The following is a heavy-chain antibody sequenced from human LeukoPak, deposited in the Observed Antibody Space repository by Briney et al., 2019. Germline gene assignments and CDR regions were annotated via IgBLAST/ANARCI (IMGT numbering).Heavy chain of an antibody. D-gene: IGHD6-19*01. CDR3: ARDGSTVAGTIHIDY. CDR1: GYTFTSYY. J-gene: IGHJ4*02. CDR2: INPSGGST. V-gene: IGHV1-46*01. Sequence: ASVKVSCKASGYTFTSYYMHWVRQAPGQGLEWMGIINPSGGSTSYAQKFQGRVTMTRDTSTSTVYMELSSLRSEDTAVYYCARDGSTVAGTIHIDYWGQGTLVTVS.